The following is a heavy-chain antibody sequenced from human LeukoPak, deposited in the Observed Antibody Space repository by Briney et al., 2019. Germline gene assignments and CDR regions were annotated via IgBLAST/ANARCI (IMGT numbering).Heavy chain of an antibody. CDR2: IYPGDSDT. J-gene: IGHJ3*02. V-gene: IGHV5-51*01. CDR3: ARHRLGSYSRNHAFDI. Sequence: GESLQISCKGSGYTFSSNWIGWVRQMPGKGLEWMGIIYPGDSDTRYSPSFQGQVTISADKSISTAYLQWSSLKASDTAMYHCARHRLGSYSRNHAFDIWGQGTMVTVSS. CDR1: GYTFSSNW. D-gene: IGHD1-26*01.